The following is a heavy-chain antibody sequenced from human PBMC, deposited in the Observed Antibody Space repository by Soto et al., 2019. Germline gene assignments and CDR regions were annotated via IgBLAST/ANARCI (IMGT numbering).Heavy chain of an antibody. J-gene: IGHJ6*03. CDR1: GGSISSYY. Sequence: SETLSLTCTVSGGSISSYYWSWIRQPPGKGLEWIGYIYYSGSTNYNPSLKSRVTISVDTSKNQFSLKLSSVTATDTAVYYCASLLTGTHYYYMDVWGKGTTVTVSS. D-gene: IGHD1-7*01. V-gene: IGHV4-59*08. CDR3: ASLLTGTHYYYMDV. CDR2: IYYSGST.